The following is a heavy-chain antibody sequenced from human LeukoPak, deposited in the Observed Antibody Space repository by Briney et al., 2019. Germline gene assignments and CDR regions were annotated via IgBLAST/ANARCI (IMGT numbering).Heavy chain of an antibody. CDR3: TTGSRQWSGY. CDR2: IKSKGDGGTT. D-gene: IGHD6-19*01. J-gene: IGHJ4*02. V-gene: IGHV3-15*01. Sequence: GGSLRLSCATSGFTFNNAWMNWVRQAPGKGLEWVGRIKSKGDGGTTDYAAPVKGRFTISRDDSKNTLYLQMNSLKIEDTAVYYCTTGSRQWSGYWGQGTLVTVSS. CDR1: GFTFNNAW.